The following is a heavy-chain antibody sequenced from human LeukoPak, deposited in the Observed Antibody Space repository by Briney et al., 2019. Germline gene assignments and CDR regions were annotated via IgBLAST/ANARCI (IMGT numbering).Heavy chain of an antibody. CDR2: ITRGSIYT. CDR1: GFTFSNYN. CDR3: ARVLRYCSGGNCYSGGLGYMDV. J-gene: IGHJ6*03. V-gene: IGHV3-21*04. Sequence: GGSLRLSCAASGFTFSNYNMNWVRQTPGKGLEWVSSITRGSIYTFYADSVKGRFTISRDNAKNSLFLQMNSLRAEDTAVYYCARVLRYCSGGNCYSGGLGYMDVWGKGTTVTISS. D-gene: IGHD2-15*01.